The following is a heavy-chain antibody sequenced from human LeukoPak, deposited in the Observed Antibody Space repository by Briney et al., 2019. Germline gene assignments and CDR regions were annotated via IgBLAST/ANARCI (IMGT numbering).Heavy chain of an antibody. V-gene: IGHV3-74*01. CDR3: ARRSEFAPYYYYYMDV. Sequence: GGSLRLSCAASGFTFSSYWMHWVRQAPGKGLVWVSRINSDGSSISYADSVKGRFTISRDNAKNTLYLQMNSLRAEDTAVYYCARRSEFAPYYYYYMDVWGKGTTVTISS. CDR2: INSDGSSI. CDR1: GFTFSSYW. D-gene: IGHD1-26*01. J-gene: IGHJ6*03.